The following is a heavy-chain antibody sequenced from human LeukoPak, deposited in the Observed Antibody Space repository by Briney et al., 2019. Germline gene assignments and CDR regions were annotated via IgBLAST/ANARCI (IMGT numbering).Heavy chain of an antibody. Sequence: ASVKVSCKASGYTFTGYYMHWVRQAPGQGLEWMGWINPNSGGTNYAQKFQGRVTMPRDTSISTAYMELSRLRSDDTAVYYCASGGITIFGVVIPNPDYWGQGTLVTVSS. CDR1: GYTFTGYY. V-gene: IGHV1-2*02. CDR3: ASGGITIFGVVIPNPDY. J-gene: IGHJ4*02. CDR2: INPNSGGT. D-gene: IGHD3-3*01.